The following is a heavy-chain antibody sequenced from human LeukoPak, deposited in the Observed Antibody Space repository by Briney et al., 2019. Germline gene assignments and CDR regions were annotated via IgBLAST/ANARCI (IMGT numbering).Heavy chain of an antibody. D-gene: IGHD3-3*01. CDR1: GFTFSSYW. Sequence: GGSLRLSCAASGFTFSSYWMHWVRQAPGKGLVWVSRINSDGSSTSYADSVKGRFTISRDNAKNTLYLQMNSLRAEGTAVYYCARDQNGFLEWLRPWTDAFDIWGQGTMVTVSS. CDR2: INSDGSST. J-gene: IGHJ3*02. V-gene: IGHV3-74*01. CDR3: ARDQNGFLEWLRPWTDAFDI.